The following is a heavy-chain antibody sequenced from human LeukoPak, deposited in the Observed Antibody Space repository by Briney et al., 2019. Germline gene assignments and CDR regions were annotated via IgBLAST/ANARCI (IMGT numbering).Heavy chain of an antibody. CDR3: ATAPWGPYCGGDCYLPDY. J-gene: IGHJ4*02. CDR2: INPSGGST. Sequence: GASVKVSCKASGYTFTGYYMHWVRQAPGQGLEWMGWINPSGGSTSYAQKFQGRVTMTEDTSTDTAYMELSSLRSEDTAVYYCATAPWGPYCGGDCYLPDYWGQGTLVTVSS. D-gene: IGHD2-21*02. V-gene: IGHV1-46*01. CDR1: GYTFTGYY.